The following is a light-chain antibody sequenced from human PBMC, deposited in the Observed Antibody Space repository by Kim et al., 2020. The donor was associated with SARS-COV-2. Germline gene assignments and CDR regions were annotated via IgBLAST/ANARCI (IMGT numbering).Light chain of an antibody. CDR3: QQFYTYPFT. J-gene: IGKJ3*01. Sequence: AILMTQSPSSFSASTGDRVTITCRASQDINSNLAWYQQKPGEAPKLLTSAASTLQSGVPSRFSGSGSGTEFTLTISCLQSEDFATYYCQQFYTYPFTFGPGTKVDIK. CDR2: AAS. V-gene: IGKV1-8*01. CDR1: QDINSN.